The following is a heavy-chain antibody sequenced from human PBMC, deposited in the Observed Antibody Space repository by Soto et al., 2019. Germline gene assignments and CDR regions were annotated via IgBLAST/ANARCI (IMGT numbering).Heavy chain of an antibody. CDR3: ARGTVVSPFYYYGMDV. CDR1: GGTFSSYA. D-gene: IGHD2-15*01. Sequence: QVQLVQSGAEVKKPGSSVKVSCKASGGTFSSYAISWVRQAPGQGPEWMGGIIPIFGTANYAQKFQGRVTITADESTSTAYMELSSLRSEDTAVYYCARGTVVSPFYYYGMDVWGQGTTVTVSS. CDR2: IIPIFGTA. J-gene: IGHJ6*02. V-gene: IGHV1-69*12.